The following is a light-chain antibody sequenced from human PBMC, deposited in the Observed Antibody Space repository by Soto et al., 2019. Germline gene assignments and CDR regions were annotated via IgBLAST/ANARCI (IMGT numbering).Light chain of an antibody. CDR3: CSYAGSFVYV. CDR1: SSDIGGYNY. Sequence: QSVLTQPRSVSGSPGQSVTISCTGTSSDIGGYNYVSWYQQNPGKAPKLMIYDVTNRPSGVPDRFSGSKSGNTASLTISGLQAEDEADYYCCSYAGSFVYVFGLGTKLTVL. CDR2: DVT. V-gene: IGLV2-11*01. J-gene: IGLJ1*01.